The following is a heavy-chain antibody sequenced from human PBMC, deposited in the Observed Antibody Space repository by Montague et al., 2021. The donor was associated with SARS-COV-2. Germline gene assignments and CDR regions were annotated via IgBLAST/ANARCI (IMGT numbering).Heavy chain of an antibody. J-gene: IGHJ4*02. CDR1: GYSISSGYY. V-gene: IGHV4-38-2*02. CDR3: ARSQDCSTTSCHFDY. D-gene: IGHD2-2*01. CDR2: IYHSGST. Sequence: SGTLSLTCTVSGYSISSGYYWGWIRQPPGKGLEWIGSIYHSGSTYYNPSLKSRVTISVDTSKNQFSLKLSSVTAADTAVYYCARSQDCSTTSCHFDYWGQGTLVTVSS.